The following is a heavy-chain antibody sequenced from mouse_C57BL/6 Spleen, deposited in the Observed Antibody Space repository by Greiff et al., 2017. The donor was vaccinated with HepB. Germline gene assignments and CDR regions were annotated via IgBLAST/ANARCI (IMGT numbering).Heavy chain of an antibody. J-gene: IGHJ3*01. D-gene: IGHD3-2*01. Sequence: VQLQQSGPELVKPGASVKISCKASGYSFTGYYMNWVKQSPEKSLEWIGEINPSTGGTTYNQKFKAKATLTVDKSSSTAYMQLKSLTSEDSAVYYCARRGMRQLFFAYWGQGTLVTVSA. CDR3: ARRGMRQLFFAY. CDR2: INPSTGGT. V-gene: IGHV1-42*01. CDR1: GYSFTGYY.